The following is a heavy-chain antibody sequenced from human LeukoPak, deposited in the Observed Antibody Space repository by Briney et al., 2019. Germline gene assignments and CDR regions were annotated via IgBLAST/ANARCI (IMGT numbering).Heavy chain of an antibody. J-gene: IGHJ6*03. V-gene: IGHV3-53*01. CDR3: ARDFNYGSGSNYYYYMDV. CDR1: GFTVSSNY. D-gene: IGHD3-10*01. Sequence: SGGSLRLFCAASGFTVSSNYMSWVRQAPGKGLEWVSVIYSGGSTYYADSVKGRFTISRDNSKNTLYLQMNSLRAEDTAVYYCARDFNYGSGSNYYYYMDVWGKGTTVTVSS. CDR2: IYSGGST.